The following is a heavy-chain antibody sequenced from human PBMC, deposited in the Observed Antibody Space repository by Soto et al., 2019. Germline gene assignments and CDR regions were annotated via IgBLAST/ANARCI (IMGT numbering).Heavy chain of an antibody. V-gene: IGHV1-69*13. CDR3: ARGGDIVVVEDYYYGMDV. J-gene: IGHJ6*02. CDR1: GGTFSSYA. Sequence: ASVKVSCKASGGTFSSYAISWVRQAPGQGLEWMGGIIPIFGTANYAQKFQGRVTITADESTSTAYMELSSLRSEDTAVYYCARGGDIVVVEDYYYGMDVWGQGTTVTVSS. D-gene: IGHD2-2*01. CDR2: IIPIFGTA.